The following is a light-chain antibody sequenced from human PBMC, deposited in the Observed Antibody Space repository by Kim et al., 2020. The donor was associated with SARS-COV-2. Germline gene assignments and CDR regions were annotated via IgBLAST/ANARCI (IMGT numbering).Light chain of an antibody. CDR1: QIVGRN. V-gene: IGKV3-15*01. Sequence: PPGESAPLSCGASQIVGRNLAWYHQNPAQPPRIVISGASTRATGVPTRFSGSGYGTEVTLTISSLQSEDFAVYYYQQYNNWPPLTFGPGTKVDIK. CDR2: GAS. J-gene: IGKJ3*01. CDR3: QQYNNWPPLT.